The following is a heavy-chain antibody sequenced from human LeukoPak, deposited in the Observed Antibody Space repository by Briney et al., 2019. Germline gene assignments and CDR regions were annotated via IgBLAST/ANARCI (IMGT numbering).Heavy chain of an antibody. D-gene: IGHD2-15*01. Sequence: SQTLSLTCTVSGGPISSGSYYWSWIRQRAGKGLEWIGHIYPSGSTNYNPSLKSRVTISVDTSKNQFSLKLSSVTAAETAVYYCARGRSLKLIDFDYWGQGTLVTVSS. CDR3: ARGRSLKLIDFDY. V-gene: IGHV4-61*09. CDR2: IYPSGST. CDR1: GGPISSGSYY. J-gene: IGHJ4*02.